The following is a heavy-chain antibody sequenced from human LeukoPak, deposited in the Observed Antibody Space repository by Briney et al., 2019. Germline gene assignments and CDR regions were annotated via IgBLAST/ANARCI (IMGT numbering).Heavy chain of an antibody. Sequence: ASVKVSCKASGYTFTGYYMHWVRQAPGQGLEWMGWINPNSGGTNYAQKFQGRVTMTRDTSISTAYMELSRLRSDDTAVYYCARFSQRDSSGYPDYWGQGTLVTVSS. D-gene: IGHD3-22*01. CDR2: INPNSGGT. J-gene: IGHJ4*02. CDR1: GYTFTGYY. CDR3: ARFSQRDSSGYPDY. V-gene: IGHV1-2*02.